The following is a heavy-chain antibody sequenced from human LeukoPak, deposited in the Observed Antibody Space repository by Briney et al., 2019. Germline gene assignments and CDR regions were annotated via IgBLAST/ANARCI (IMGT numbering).Heavy chain of an antibody. J-gene: IGHJ4*02. CDR3: ATYSGYDHNAHDFDY. D-gene: IGHD5-12*01. CDR1: GFTFSDYY. V-gene: IGHV3-11*04. CDR2: ISSSASTI. Sequence: PGGSLRLSCAASGFTFSDYYMSWIRQAPGKGLEWVSYISSSASTIYYADSVKGRFTISRDNAKNSLYLQMNSLRAEDTAVYYCATYSGYDHNAHDFDYWGQGTLVTVSS.